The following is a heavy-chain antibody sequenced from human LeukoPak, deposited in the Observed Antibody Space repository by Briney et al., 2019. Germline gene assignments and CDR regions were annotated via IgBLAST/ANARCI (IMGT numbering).Heavy chain of an antibody. CDR1: GGSISSYH. V-gene: IGHV4-59*08. J-gene: IGHJ4*02. D-gene: IGHD6-19*01. CDR3: ARRAYSSGYYYFDY. Sequence: SETVSLTCTVSGGSISSYHWSWIRQPPGKGLEWIGYIYYSGSTNYNPSLKSRVTISVDTSKNQFSLKLSSVTAADTAVYYCARRAYSSGYYYFDYWGQGTLVTVSS. CDR2: IYYSGST.